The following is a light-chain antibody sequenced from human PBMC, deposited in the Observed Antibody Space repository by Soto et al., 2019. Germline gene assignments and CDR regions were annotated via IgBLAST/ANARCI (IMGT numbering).Light chain of an antibody. CDR2: DAS. CDR1: QSVSRY. V-gene: IGKV3-11*01. CDR3: QQRSNWPPLT. J-gene: IGKJ4*01. Sequence: EIVLTQSPATLSLSPGERATLSCRASQSVSRYLAWYQQKPGQAPRLLIYDASNRATGIPVRFSGSGSGTDFTLTISSLEPEDFAVYYCQQRSNWPPLTFGGGTKVEFK.